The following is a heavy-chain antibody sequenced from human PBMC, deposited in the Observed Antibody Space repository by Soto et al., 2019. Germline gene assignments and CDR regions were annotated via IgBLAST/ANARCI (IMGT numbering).Heavy chain of an antibody. CDR1: GFTFSNYG. CDR3: AKRDQQC. J-gene: IGHJ4*02. CDR2: ISYDGSNE. Sequence: SLRLSCEASGFTFSNYGTHWVRQAPGEGLEWVAHISYDGSNEHYTDSVKGRFTISRDNSKNMVFLHMNSLRPEDTAVYHCAKRDQQCWGQGTLVTVSS. D-gene: IGHD6-19*01. V-gene: IGHV3-30*18.